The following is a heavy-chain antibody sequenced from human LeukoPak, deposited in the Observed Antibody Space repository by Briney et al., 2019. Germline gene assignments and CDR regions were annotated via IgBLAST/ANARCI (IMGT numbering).Heavy chain of an antibody. V-gene: IGHV3-9*01. CDR2: ISWNSGKI. D-gene: IGHD2-2*01. CDR1: GFTFEDYA. Sequence: PGRSLRLSCAASGFTFEDYAMHWVRQTPGKGLEWVSGISWNSGKIGYADSVKGRFTISRDNAKNSLYLQMNSLRAEDTAVYYCARDRAAMADAAFDIWGQGTMVTVSS. J-gene: IGHJ3*02. CDR3: ARDRAAMADAAFDI.